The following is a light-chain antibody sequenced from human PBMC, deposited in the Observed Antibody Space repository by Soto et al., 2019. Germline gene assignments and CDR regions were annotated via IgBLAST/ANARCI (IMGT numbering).Light chain of an antibody. J-gene: IGKJ3*01. CDR3: QQYNKWAPRIT. V-gene: IGKV3-15*01. CDR2: GAS. CDR1: QSVSSN. Sequence: EIVMTQSPATLSVSPGERATLSCRASQSVSSNLAWYQQKPGQAPRLLIYGASTRATGIPARFSGSGSGTEFTLTLSSLQSEDFAVYYCQQYNKWAPRITFGPGTKVDIK.